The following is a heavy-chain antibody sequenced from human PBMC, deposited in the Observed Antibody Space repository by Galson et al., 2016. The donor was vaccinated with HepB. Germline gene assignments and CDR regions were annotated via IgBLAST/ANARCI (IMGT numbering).Heavy chain of an antibody. V-gene: IGHV3-11*06. CDR1: GFTFSDYY. CDR3: ARPLKQLVHYYGMDV. CDR2: ISSTSSYT. J-gene: IGHJ6*02. D-gene: IGHD6-13*01. Sequence: SLRLSCAASGFTFSDYYMSWIRQAPGKGLEWVSYISSTSSYTNYADSVKGRFTISRDNAKNSLFLQMNSLRAEDTAVYYCARPLKQLVHYYGMDVWGQGTTVTVSS.